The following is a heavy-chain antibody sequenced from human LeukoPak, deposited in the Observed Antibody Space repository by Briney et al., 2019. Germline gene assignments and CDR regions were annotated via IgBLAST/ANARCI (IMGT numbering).Heavy chain of an antibody. D-gene: IGHD4/OR15-4a*01. CDR1: GFTFSTYS. Sequence: PGGSLRLSCAASGFTFSTYSMNWVRQAPGMGLEWVSSISSSSTYIYYADSVKGRFTISRDNTKNSLYLQMNSLRAADTAVYYCARFQGAHYWGQGTLVTVSS. V-gene: IGHV3-21*01. J-gene: IGHJ4*02. CDR3: ARFQGAHY. CDR2: ISSSSTYI.